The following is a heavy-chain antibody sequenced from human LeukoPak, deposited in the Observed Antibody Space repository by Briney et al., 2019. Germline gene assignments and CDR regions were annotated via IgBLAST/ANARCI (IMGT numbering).Heavy chain of an antibody. D-gene: IGHD3-22*01. CDR2: IYHSGST. Sequence: NSSETLSLTCTVSGGSISSGGYYWSWIRQPPEKGLEWIGYIYHSGSTYYNPSLKSRVTISVDRSKNQFSPKLSSVTAADTAVYYCARDTYYYDSSGPDHAFDIWGQGTMVTVSS. V-gene: IGHV4-30-2*01. CDR1: GGSISSGGYY. J-gene: IGHJ3*02. CDR3: ARDTYYYDSSGPDHAFDI.